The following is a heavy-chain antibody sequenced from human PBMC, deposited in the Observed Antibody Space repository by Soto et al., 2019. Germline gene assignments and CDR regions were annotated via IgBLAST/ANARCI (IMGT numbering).Heavy chain of an antibody. Sequence: ASVKVSCKASGYTFTSYAMHWVRQAPGQRLEWMGWINAGNGNTKYSQKFQGRVTITRDTSASTAYMELSSLRSEDTAVYYCARDLYYGYFDSAGAFDIWGQGTMVTVS. CDR1: GYTFTSYA. CDR2: INAGNGNT. D-gene: IGHD3-9*01. J-gene: IGHJ3*02. V-gene: IGHV1-3*01. CDR3: ARDLYYGYFDSAGAFDI.